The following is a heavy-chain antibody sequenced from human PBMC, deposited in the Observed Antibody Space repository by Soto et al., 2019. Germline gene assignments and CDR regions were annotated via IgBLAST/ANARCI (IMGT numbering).Heavy chain of an antibody. CDR1: GGTFSSYA. Sequence: SVKVSCKASGGTFSSYAISWVRQAHGQVREWMGGIMPIFGTANYAQEFQGRVTITADEATSTAYMELRSLRSEDTAVYYCAGEWTGTKPYYYCGMEVWGQGATVTSPQ. CDR3: AGEWTGTKPYYYCGMEV. CDR2: IMPIFGTA. V-gene: IGHV1-69*13. D-gene: IGHD1-1*01. J-gene: IGHJ6*01.